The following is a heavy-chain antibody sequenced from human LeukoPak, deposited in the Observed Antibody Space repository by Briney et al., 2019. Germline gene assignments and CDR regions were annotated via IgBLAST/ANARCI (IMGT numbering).Heavy chain of an antibody. CDR3: ARDGGYDILTGDPRGAFDI. V-gene: IGHV3-20*04. J-gene: IGHJ3*02. Sequence: GGSLRLSCAASGFTFDDYGRSWVRQAPGKGLEWVSGINWNGGSTGYADSVKGRFTISRDNAKNSLYLQMNSLRAEDTALYYCARDGGYDILTGDPRGAFDIWGQGTMVTVSS. D-gene: IGHD3-9*01. CDR2: INWNGGST. CDR1: GFTFDDYG.